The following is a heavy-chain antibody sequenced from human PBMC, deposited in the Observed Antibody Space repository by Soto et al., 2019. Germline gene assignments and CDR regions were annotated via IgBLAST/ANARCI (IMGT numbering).Heavy chain of an antibody. V-gene: IGHV4-59*01. CDR2: IYYSGST. J-gene: IGHJ6*02. CDR3: ERERVGATRYYYYGMDV. D-gene: IGHD1-26*01. CDR1: GGSISSYY. Sequence: SETLSLTCTVSGGSISSYYWSWIRQPPGKGLEWIGYIYYSGSTNYNPSLKSRVTISVDTSKNQFSLKLSSVTAADTAVYYCERERVGATRYYYYGMDVWGQGTTVTDSS.